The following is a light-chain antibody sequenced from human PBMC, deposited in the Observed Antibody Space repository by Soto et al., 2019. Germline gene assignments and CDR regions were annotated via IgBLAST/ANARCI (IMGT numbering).Light chain of an antibody. Sequence: ILMTQSPATLSVSPGERATLSCRASQSVSSSYLAWYQQKPGQAPRLLIYGPSTRATGIPARFSGSGSGTEFTLTISSLQSEDFAAYYCQQYNNWPPITFGQGTRLEIK. J-gene: IGKJ5*01. CDR1: QSVSSSY. CDR3: QQYNNWPPIT. CDR2: GPS. V-gene: IGKV3-15*01.